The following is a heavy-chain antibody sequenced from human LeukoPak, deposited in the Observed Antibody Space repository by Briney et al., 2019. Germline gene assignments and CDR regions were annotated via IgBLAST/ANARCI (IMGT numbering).Heavy chain of an antibody. CDR2: IKSKTDGGTT. D-gene: IGHD3-9*01. V-gene: IGHV3-15*01. J-gene: IGHJ4*02. CDR1: GFTFSIYG. CDR3: TTDGARYFDWLLGVDY. Sequence: GGTLRLSCAASGFTFSIYGMSWVRQAPGKGLEWVGRIKSKTDGGTTDDAAPVKGRFTISRDDSKNTLYLQMNSLKTEDTAVYYCTTDGARYFDWLLGVDYWGQGTLVTVSS.